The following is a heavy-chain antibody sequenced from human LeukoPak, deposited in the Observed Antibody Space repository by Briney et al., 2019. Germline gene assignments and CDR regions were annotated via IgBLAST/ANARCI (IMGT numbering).Heavy chain of an antibody. V-gene: IGHV1-24*01. Sequence: GASVKVSCKVSGYTLTELSMHWVRQAPGKGLEWMGGFDPEDGETIYAQKFQGRVTMTEDTSTDTAYMELSRLRSEDTAVYYCATDWASPRLGPGAFDIWGQGTMVTVSS. CDR1: GYTLTELS. D-gene: IGHD7-27*01. CDR2: FDPEDGET. CDR3: ATDWASPRLGPGAFDI. J-gene: IGHJ3*02.